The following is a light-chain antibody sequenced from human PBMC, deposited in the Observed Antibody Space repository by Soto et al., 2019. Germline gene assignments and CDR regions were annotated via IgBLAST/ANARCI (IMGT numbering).Light chain of an antibody. V-gene: IGLV2-11*01. CDR1: SRDVGGYNF. CDR2: DVN. Sequence: QAVVTQPRSVSGSPGQSITVSCTGSSRDVGGYNFVSWYQQHPGEAPKLILYDVNMRPSGVPDRISGSKSGSTAYLTISGLQAEDEADYYCCSYAGSFSWVFGGGTKLTVL. J-gene: IGLJ2*01. CDR3: CSYAGSFSWV.